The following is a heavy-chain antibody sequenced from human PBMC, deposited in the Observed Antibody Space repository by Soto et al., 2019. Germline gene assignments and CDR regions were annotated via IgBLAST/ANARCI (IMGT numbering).Heavy chain of an antibody. CDR3: AREWSTSGDLDY. J-gene: IGHJ4*02. V-gene: IGHV3-30-3*01. Sequence: QVQLVESGGGVVQPGMSLRLSCEASGFTFSSHSIQWVRQAPGKGLEWVAVISYDGNIKYYADSVRGRFTISRDNSKNTLYLQMNSLRPEDTAVYYCAREWSTSGDLDYWGQGTLVIVSS. CDR1: GFTFSSHS. D-gene: IGHD3-10*01. CDR2: ISYDGNIK.